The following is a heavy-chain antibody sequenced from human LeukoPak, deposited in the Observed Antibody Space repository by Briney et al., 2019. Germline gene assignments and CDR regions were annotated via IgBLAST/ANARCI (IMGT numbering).Heavy chain of an antibody. V-gene: IGHV3-21*01. CDR1: GFTFSTYS. J-gene: IGHJ6*02. CDR2: ISSRSNYI. D-gene: IGHD2-2*01. Sequence: PGGSLRLSCAASGFTFSTYSMNWVRQAPGKGLEWVSCISSRSNYIQYADSVKGRFTISRDNAKNSLYLQMNSLRAGDTAAYYCARGPTIVVVPAAINVWGQGTTVTVSS. CDR3: ARGPTIVVVPAAINV.